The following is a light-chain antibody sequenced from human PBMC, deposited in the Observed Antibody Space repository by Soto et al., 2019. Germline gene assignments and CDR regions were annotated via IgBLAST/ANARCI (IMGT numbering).Light chain of an antibody. Sequence: DIQLTQSPSFLSPSIGESVTITCRASQVISTYLAWYQQKPGKVPKLLISGISTLQSGVPSRFSGSGYGTEFTLTISNLQPEDVATYYCQKYNTAPLTFGGGTKVDIK. CDR2: GIS. J-gene: IGKJ4*01. CDR3: QKYNTAPLT. CDR1: QVISTY. V-gene: IGKV1-27*01.